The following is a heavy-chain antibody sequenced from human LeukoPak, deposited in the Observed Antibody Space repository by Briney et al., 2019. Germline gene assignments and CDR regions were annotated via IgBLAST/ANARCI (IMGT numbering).Heavy chain of an antibody. V-gene: IGHV4-61*01. Sequence: SSETLSLTCTVSGDSVSSDSYYWSWIRQPPGKGLEWIGYIYYSGTTKQNPSLKGRVTLSVDTSKNQLYLKLNSVTAADTAVYYCARDSRGYYDSSGYFDHWGQGTLVTVSS. CDR1: GDSVSSDSYY. CDR2: IYYSGTT. J-gene: IGHJ4*02. CDR3: ARDSRGYYDSSGYFDH. D-gene: IGHD3-22*01.